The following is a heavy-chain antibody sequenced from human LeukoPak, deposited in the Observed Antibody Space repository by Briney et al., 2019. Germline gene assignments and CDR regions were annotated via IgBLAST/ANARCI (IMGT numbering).Heavy chain of an antibody. CDR3: ATEFIAAAGTGYGG. J-gene: IGHJ4*02. Sequence: GPSVKVSCKFSGYTLTELSMHWVRRPRGKGLVWVGGFDPEDGETIYAQKFQGRVTMTEDTSTDTAYMELSSLRSEDTAVYYCATEFIAAAGTGYGGWGQGTLVTVSS. CDR2: FDPEDGET. V-gene: IGHV1-24*01. CDR1: GYTLTELS. D-gene: IGHD6-13*01.